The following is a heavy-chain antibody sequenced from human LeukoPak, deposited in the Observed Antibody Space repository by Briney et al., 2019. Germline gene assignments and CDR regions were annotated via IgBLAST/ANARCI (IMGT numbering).Heavy chain of an antibody. Sequence: GGSLRLSCAASGFIFSDYYMSWLRQGPGKGLEWVSQISSSGSNIYYADSVKGRFTISRDNAQKSLYLQMNTLRAEDTAVYYCARWGAGTWDGFFDYWGQGTLVTVSS. J-gene: IGHJ4*02. CDR3: ARWGAGTWDGFFDY. CDR1: GFIFSDYY. D-gene: IGHD6-13*01. V-gene: IGHV3-11*01. CDR2: ISSSGSNI.